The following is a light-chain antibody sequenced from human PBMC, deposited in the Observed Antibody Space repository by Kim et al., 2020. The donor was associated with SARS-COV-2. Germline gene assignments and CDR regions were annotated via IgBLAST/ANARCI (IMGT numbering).Light chain of an antibody. CDR1: QSVSSSY. Sequence: EIVLTQSPGTLSLSPGERATLSCRASQSVSSSYLAWYQLKPGQAPRLLIYGASSRATGIPNRFSGSGSGTDFTLTISRLEPEDFAVYYCQQYGYSLSFGGGTKVEI. V-gene: IGKV3-20*01. CDR3: QQYGYSLS. CDR2: GAS. J-gene: IGKJ4*01.